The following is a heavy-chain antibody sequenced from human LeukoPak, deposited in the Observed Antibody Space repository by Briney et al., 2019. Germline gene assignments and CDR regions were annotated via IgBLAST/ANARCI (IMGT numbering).Heavy chain of an antibody. V-gene: IGHV3-48*03. Sequence: PGGSLRLSCSASGFTFSSYEMNWVRQAPGKGLQWVAFISTGGRTIYYADSLKGRFTLSRDNAKNSLDLQMFSLRADDMAVYYCARGPPDYGSGSYFDYWGQGTLVTVSA. D-gene: IGHD3-10*01. CDR2: ISTGGRTI. CDR1: GFTFSSYE. J-gene: IGHJ4*02. CDR3: ARGPPDYGSGSYFDY.